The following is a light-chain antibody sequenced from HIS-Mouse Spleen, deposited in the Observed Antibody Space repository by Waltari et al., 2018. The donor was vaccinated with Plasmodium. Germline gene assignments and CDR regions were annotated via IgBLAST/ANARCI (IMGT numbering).Light chain of an antibody. Sequence: AIWMTQSPSLLPASTGDRVTISCRIRQGISSYLAWYQQKPGKATELLIYAASTFQSGVPSRFSGSGSGTDFTLTISCLQSEDFATYYCQQYYSFPFTFGPGTKVDIK. V-gene: IGKV1D-8*02. CDR1: QGISSY. CDR3: QQYYSFPFT. CDR2: AAS. J-gene: IGKJ3*01.